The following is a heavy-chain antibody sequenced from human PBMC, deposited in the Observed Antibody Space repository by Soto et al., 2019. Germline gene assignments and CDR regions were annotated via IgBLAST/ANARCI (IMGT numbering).Heavy chain of an antibody. Sequence: GESLKISCKGSGYSFTNYWIGWVRQMPGKGLEWMGIIYPGDSDTRYRPSFQGQVTVSVDRSISTAYLQWSSLKASDSAMYYCGRSRKMGSTWTFDYWGQGTLVTVSS. V-gene: IGHV5-51*01. CDR2: IYPGDSDT. CDR3: GRSRKMGSTWTFDY. J-gene: IGHJ4*02. D-gene: IGHD2-8*01. CDR1: GYSFTNYW.